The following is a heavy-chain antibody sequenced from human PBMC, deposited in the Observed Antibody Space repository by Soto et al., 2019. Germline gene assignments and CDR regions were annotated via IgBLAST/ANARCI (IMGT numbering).Heavy chain of an antibody. D-gene: IGHD3-9*01. CDR2: VDWNDDK. Sequence: QITLKESGLTLVRPTQTLTLTCTFSGFSLTTSGVGVAWIRQLPGKAPEWLGLVDWNDDKRYSPSLNSRLTITKDTSKNQVVLTMTNMDPSDTGTYYCAHRGISTSGLGMYYFDSWGQGTLVTVSA. V-gene: IGHV2-5*01. J-gene: IGHJ4*02. CDR3: AHRGISTSGLGMYYFDS. CDR1: GFSLTTSGVG.